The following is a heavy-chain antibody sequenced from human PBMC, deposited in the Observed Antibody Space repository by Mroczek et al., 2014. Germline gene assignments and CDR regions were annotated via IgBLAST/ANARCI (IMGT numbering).Heavy chain of an antibody. J-gene: IGHJ4*02. Sequence: QVQLQGSGAEVKKPGSSVKVSCKASGGTFSSYAISWVRQAPGQGLEWMGGIIPIFGTANYAQKFQGRVTITADESTSTAYMELSSLRSEDTAVYYCARDGLHHESYYDILTGPQHYLDYWGQGTLVTVSS. CDR3: ARDGLHHESYYDILTGPQHYLDY. D-gene: IGHD3-9*01. V-gene: IGHV1-69*01. CDR2: IIPIFGTA. CDR1: GGTFSSYA.